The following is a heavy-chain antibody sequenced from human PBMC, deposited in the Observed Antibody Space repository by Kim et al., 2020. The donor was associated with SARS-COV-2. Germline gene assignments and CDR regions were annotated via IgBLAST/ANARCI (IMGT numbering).Heavy chain of an antibody. D-gene: IGHD5-12*01. J-gene: IGHJ4*02. V-gene: IGHV3-49*02. Sequence: EYAASVKGRFTISRDDSKSIAYLQMSSMKTEDAAVYYCTRGGWLQLAGYWGQGALVTVSS. CDR3: TRGGWLQLAGY.